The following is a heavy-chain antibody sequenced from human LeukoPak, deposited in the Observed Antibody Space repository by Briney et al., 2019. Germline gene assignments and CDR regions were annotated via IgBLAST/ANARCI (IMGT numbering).Heavy chain of an antibody. CDR2: MSHDETTI. J-gene: IGHJ4*02. CDR3: ARDRSYFGGTRGLDS. D-gene: IGHD3-16*01. CDR1: GLTFGSRA. V-gene: IGHV3-30*04. Sequence: GGSLRLSCAASGLTFGSRAMHWVRQAPGKGLEWIAVMSHDETTIYYADSVKGRFTISRDNSMNTLYLQMNSLRSEDTAIYYCARDRSYFGGTRGLDSWGQGTLVTVSS.